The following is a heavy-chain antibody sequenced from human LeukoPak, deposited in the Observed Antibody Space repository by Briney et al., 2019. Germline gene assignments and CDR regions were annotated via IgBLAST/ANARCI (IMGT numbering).Heavy chain of an antibody. CDR1: GFTFSSYG. J-gene: IGHJ4*02. D-gene: IGHD6-19*01. CDR2: IWYDGSNK. CDR3: AKPYSSGWYDYFDY. Sequence: PGRSLRLSCAASGFTFSSYGMHWVRQAPGKGLEWVAVIWYDGSNKYYADSVKGRFTISRDNSKNTLYLQMNSLRAEDTAVYYCAKPYSSGWYDYFDYWGQGTLVTVSS. V-gene: IGHV3-33*06.